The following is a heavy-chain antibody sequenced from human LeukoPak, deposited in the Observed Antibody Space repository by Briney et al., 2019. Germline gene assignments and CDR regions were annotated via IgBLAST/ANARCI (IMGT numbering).Heavy chain of an antibody. CDR1: GFTVSSNY. V-gene: IGHV3-53*01. CDR3: ATDRKGLRYFDWGAFDI. Sequence: GGSLRLSCTASGFTVSSNYMSSVRQAPGKGLEWVSVIYSGGSTYYADSVKGRFTISRDNSKNTLYLQMSSLRAEDTAVYYCATDRKGLRYFDWGAFDIWGQGTMVTVSS. CDR2: IYSGGST. D-gene: IGHD3-9*01. J-gene: IGHJ3*02.